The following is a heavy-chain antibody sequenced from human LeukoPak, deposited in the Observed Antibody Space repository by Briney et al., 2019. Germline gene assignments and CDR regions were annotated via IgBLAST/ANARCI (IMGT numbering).Heavy chain of an antibody. J-gene: IGHJ6*03. CDR1: GYTFTGYY. CDR3: ATGLQYGLWGVPYFYYMHA. D-gene: IGHD3-10*01. Sequence: ASVKVSCKASGYTFTGYYMHWVRQAPGQGLEWMGWINPNSSGTNYAQKFQGRVTMTRDTSISTAYMELSRLRSDDTAVYYCATGLQYGLWGVPYFYYMHAWGKGTTVTVSS. CDR2: INPNSSGT. V-gene: IGHV1-2*02.